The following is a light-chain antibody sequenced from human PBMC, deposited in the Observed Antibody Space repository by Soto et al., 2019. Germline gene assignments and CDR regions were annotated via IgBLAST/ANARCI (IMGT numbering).Light chain of an antibody. V-gene: IGKV3-15*01. CDR1: QSVSSN. CDR3: KQYNNWPRT. J-gene: IGKJ2*01. Sequence: EIVMTQSPATLSVSPGERATLSCRASQSVSSNLAWYQQKPGQAPRLLIYGASTRATGIPARFSGIGSGTEFTLTISSLQSEDFAVYYCKQYNNWPRTFGQGTKLEIK. CDR2: GAS.